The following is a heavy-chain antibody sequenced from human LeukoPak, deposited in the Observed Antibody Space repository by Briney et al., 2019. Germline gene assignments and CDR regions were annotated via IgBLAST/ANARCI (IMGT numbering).Heavy chain of an antibody. V-gene: IGHV3-23*01. Sequence: GGSLILACAASGCIFSSYAMNWVRQAPGKGLEWVSTISGGDTSTFYADSVKGRFTISRDNSKNTLYLQMNSLRAEDTDVYYCAKEIPYDRSGSVYFDYWGHGTLVTVSS. CDR3: AKEIPYDRSGSVYFDY. D-gene: IGHD3-22*01. CDR1: GCIFSSYA. CDR2: ISGGDTST. J-gene: IGHJ4*03.